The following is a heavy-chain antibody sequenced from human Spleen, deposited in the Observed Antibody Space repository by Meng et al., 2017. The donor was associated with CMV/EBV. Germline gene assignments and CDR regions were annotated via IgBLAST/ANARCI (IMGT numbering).Heavy chain of an antibody. D-gene: IGHD3-10*01. J-gene: IGHJ4*02. Sequence: ASVKVSCKASGYTFTSYGISWVRQAPGQGLEWMGWISAYNGNTNYAQKLQGRVTMTTDTSTSTAYMELRSLRSDDMAVYYCARDYTYYYGSGSLYYFDYWGQGTLVTVSS. CDR2: ISAYNGNT. V-gene: IGHV1-18*03. CDR3: ARDYTYYYGSGSLYYFDY. CDR1: GYTFTSYG.